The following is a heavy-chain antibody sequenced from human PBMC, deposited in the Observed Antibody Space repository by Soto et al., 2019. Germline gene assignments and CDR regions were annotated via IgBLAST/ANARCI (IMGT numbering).Heavy chain of an antibody. V-gene: IGHV5-51*01. CDR2: IYPGDSDT. D-gene: IGHD2-2*01. CDR1: GYSFTSYW. Sequence: GESLKISCKGSGYSFTSYWIGWVRQMPGKGLEWMGIIYPGDSDTRYSPSFQGQVTISADKSISTAYLQWSSLKASDTAMYYCARCKGAIVVVPATEYWGQGTLVTVSS. J-gene: IGHJ4*02. CDR3: ARCKGAIVVVPATEY.